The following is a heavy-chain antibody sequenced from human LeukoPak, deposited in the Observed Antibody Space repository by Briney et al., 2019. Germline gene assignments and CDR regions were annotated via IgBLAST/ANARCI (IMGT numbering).Heavy chain of an antibody. J-gene: IGHJ6*04. CDR2: INPNSGAT. CDR3: ARGGKIFEAVIEVLDV. D-gene: IGHD3-3*01. V-gene: IGHV1-2*02. Sequence: ASVKVSCKAFGYTFTGYHMHWVRQAPGQGLEWMGWINPNSGATHYAQKWQGRVTMTRDTSINTAYMELTRLRSDDTAEYYCARGGKIFEAVIEVLDVWGKGTTVTVSS. CDR1: GYTFTGYH.